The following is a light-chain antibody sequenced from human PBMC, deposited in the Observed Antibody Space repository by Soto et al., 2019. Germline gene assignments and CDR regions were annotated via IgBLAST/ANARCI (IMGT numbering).Light chain of an antibody. J-gene: IGKJ5*01. V-gene: IGKV3-15*01. Sequence: EIVMTQSPATLSVSPGERATLSCRASQSVSSNLAWYQQKPGQAPRRLIHGASTRAAGVPARISGSGSGTEFTLPISSLQSEDSAVYFCQQYSSWPLTFGQGTRLEIK. CDR1: QSVSSN. CDR3: QQYSSWPLT. CDR2: GAS.